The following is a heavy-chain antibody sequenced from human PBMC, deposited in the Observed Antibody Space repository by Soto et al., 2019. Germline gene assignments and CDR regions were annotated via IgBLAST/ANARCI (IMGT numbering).Heavy chain of an antibody. J-gene: IGHJ1*01. CDR2: IYYSGST. CDR1: GGSISSGGYY. V-gene: IGHV4-31*03. CDR3: SKTGETTVTTNAEYFQH. Sequence: SETQSLTCTVSGGSISSGGYYWSWIRRHPGKGLEWIGYIYYSGSTYYNPSLKSRVTISVDTSKNHFSLKLSSVTAADTVVYYCSKTGETTVTTNAEYFQHWSQGTLVTVTS. D-gene: IGHD4-17*01.